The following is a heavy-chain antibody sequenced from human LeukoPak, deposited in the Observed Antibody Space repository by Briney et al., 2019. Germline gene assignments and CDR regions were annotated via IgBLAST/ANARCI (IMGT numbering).Heavy chain of an antibody. V-gene: IGHV4-61*01. CDR2: IYYSGST. D-gene: IGHD2-21*01. CDR1: GGSVSSGSYY. J-gene: IGHJ4*02. CDR3: ARGNSSPTPKFDY. Sequence: SETLSLTCTVSGGSVSSGSYYWSWIRQPPGKGLEWIGYIYYSGSTYYNPSLKSRVTISVDTSKNQFSLKLSSVTAADTAVYYCARGNSSPTPKFDYWGQGTLVTVSS.